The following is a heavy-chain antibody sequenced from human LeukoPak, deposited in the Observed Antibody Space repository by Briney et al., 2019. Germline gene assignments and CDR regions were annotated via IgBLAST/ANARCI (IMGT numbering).Heavy chain of an antibody. Sequence: GGSLRLSCAASGFTFSSHWMSWVRQAPGKGLEWVANIVQDGSQKYYVDSVKGRFTISRDNGKNSLYLQMNSLRAEDTAVYYCARNERWGRDYWGQGTLVTVSS. CDR2: IVQDGSQK. D-gene: IGHD1-26*01. CDR1: GFTFSSHW. J-gene: IGHJ4*02. V-gene: IGHV3-7*03. CDR3: ARNERWGRDY.